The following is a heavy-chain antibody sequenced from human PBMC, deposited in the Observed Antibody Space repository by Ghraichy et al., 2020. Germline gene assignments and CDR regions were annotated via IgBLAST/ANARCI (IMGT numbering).Heavy chain of an antibody. Sequence: SETLSLTCAVYGGSFSGYYWSWIRQPPGKGLEWIGEINHSGSTNYNPSLKSRVTISVDTSKNQFSLKLSSVTAADTAVYYCARGSRCSGGSCYSLKYYFDYWGQGTLVTVSS. D-gene: IGHD2-15*01. CDR2: INHSGST. J-gene: IGHJ4*02. CDR3: ARGSRCSGGSCYSLKYYFDY. CDR1: GGSFSGYY. V-gene: IGHV4-34*01.